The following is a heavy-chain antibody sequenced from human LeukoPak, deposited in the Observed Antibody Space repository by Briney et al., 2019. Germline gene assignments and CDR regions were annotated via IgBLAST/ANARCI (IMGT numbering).Heavy chain of an antibody. CDR2: INHSGST. Sequence: KTSETLSLTCAVYGGSFSGYYWSWLRQPPGKGLEWIGEINHSGSTNYNPSLKSRVTISVDTSKNQFSLKLSSVTAADTAVYYCARGGPLDSSGWYYFDYWGQGTLVTVSS. CDR1: GGSFSGYY. V-gene: IGHV4-34*01. CDR3: ARGGPLDSSGWYYFDY. D-gene: IGHD6-19*01. J-gene: IGHJ4*02.